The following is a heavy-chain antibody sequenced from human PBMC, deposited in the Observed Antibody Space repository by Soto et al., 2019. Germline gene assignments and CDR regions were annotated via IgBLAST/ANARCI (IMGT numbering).Heavy chain of an antibody. V-gene: IGHV4-39*01. CDR3: ARPVNYYYYYMDV. CDR1: GGSISSSTSY. J-gene: IGHJ6*03. CDR2: INYSGST. Sequence: QLQLQESGPGLVKPSETLSLTCTVSGGSISSSTSYWGWIRQPPGKGLEWIGSINYSGSTYYSPYLKSRVTISADTSKNQFSLKLSSVTAADTAVYYCARPVNYYYYYMDVWGKGTMVTVSS.